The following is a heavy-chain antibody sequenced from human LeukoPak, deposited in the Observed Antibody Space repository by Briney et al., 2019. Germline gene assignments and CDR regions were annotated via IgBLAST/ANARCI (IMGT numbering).Heavy chain of an antibody. Sequence: SGTLSLTCAVSSGSISSSNWWSWVRQPPGKGLEWIGEIYHSGSTNYNPSLKSRVTISVDTSKNQFSLKLSSVTAADTAVYYCASWGIQEISGYYWMGAFDIWGQGTMVTVSS. V-gene: IGHV4-4*02. CDR2: IYHSGST. CDR3: ASWGIQEISGYYWMGAFDI. J-gene: IGHJ3*02. D-gene: IGHD3-22*01. CDR1: SGSISSSNW.